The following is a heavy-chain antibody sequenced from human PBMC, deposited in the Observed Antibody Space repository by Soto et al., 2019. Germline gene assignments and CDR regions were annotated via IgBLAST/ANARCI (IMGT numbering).Heavy chain of an antibody. J-gene: IGHJ5*02. D-gene: IGHD2-2*01. CDR2: ISAYNGNT. CDR1: GYPFTSYG. CDR3: ARVVAGVVVQAARGGWFDP. V-gene: IGHV1-18*04. Sequence: XSVKVSCKASGYPFTSYGIIWVRQAPGQGLEWMGWISAYNGNTNYAQKLQGRVTMTTDTSTSTAYMELRSLRSDDTAVYYCARVVAGVVVQAARGGWFDPWGQGTLVTVSS.